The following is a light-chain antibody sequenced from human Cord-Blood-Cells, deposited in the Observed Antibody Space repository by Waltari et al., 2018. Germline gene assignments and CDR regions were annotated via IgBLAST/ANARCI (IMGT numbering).Light chain of an antibody. CDR2: DVS. V-gene: IGLV2-11*01. Sequence: QSALTQPRSVSGSTGQPVTISCTGTSSDVGCYNYVSCYQQHPGKAPKLMIYDVSKRPSGVPDRFSGSKSGNTASLTISGLQAEDEADYYCCSYAGIYVFGTGTKVTVL. CDR3: CSYAGIYV. CDR1: SSDVGCYNY. J-gene: IGLJ1*01.